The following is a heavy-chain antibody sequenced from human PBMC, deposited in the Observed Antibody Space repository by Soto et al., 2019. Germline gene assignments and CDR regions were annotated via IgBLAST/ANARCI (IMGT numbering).Heavy chain of an antibody. J-gene: IGHJ5*02. D-gene: IGHD6-13*01. CDR3: ARTLEAAGTENWFDP. V-gene: IGHV4-4*07. Sequence: SETLSLTCTVSGGSISSYYWSWIRQPAGRGLEWIGRIYSSGSTKYNPSLKSRIIMPVDTSKNQFSLKLYSVTAADTAVYYCARTLEAAGTENWFDPWGQGTLVTVSS. CDR1: GGSISSYY. CDR2: IYSSGST.